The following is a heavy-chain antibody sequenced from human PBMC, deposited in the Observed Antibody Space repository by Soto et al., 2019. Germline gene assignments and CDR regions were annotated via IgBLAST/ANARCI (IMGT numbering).Heavy chain of an antibody. J-gene: IGHJ4*02. CDR1: GFTFSNYA. V-gene: IGHV3-23*01. D-gene: IGHD5-18*01. Sequence: GGSLRLSCAASGFTFSNYAMNWVRQAPGEGLKWVSGISGSTGNTYYADSAKGRFTISRDNSKNTVYLQIHSLRAEDTALYYCAKGEDSFGFTRFDYWGQGNMVTVSS. CDR2: ISGSTGNT. CDR3: AKGEDSFGFTRFDY.